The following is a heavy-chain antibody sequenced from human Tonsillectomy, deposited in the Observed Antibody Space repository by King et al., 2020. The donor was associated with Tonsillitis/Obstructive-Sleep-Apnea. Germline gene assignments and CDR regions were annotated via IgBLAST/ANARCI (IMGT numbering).Heavy chain of an antibody. CDR1: GVSISSSSFY. CDR2: IFYSGST. V-gene: IGHV4-39*01. J-gene: IGHJ4*02. Sequence: QLQESGPGLVKPSETLSLTCTVSGVSISSSSFYWGWIRQPPAKGLEWIGSIFYSGSTYYNPSLKSRVTMSIDTSRNQFSLKLISVTAADTAVYYCARQFPDYYDDTGYPYYFAFWGQGTLFTVSS. D-gene: IGHD3-22*01. CDR3: ARQFPDYYDDTGYPYYFAF.